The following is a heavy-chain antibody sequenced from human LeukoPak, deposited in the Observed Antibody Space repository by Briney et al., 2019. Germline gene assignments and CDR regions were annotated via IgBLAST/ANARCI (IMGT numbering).Heavy chain of an antibody. V-gene: IGHV4-34*01. D-gene: IGHD3-22*01. CDR3: ARGRYYDSSGYYFDYYYYMDV. Sequence: SETLFLTCAVYGGSFSGYYWSWIRQPPGKGLEWIGEINHSGSTNYNPSLKSRVTISVDTSKNQFSLKLSSVIAADTAVYYCARGRYYDSSGYYFDYYYYMDVWGKGTTVTVSS. J-gene: IGHJ6*03. CDR1: GGSFSGYY. CDR2: INHSGST.